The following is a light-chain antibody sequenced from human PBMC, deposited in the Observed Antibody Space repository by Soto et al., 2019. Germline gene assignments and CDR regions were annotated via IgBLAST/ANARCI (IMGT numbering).Light chain of an antibody. CDR1: ETVSSSS. CDR2: GAS. V-gene: IGKV3-20*01. J-gene: IGKJ2*01. Sequence: EIVLTQSPGTLSLSPGERATLSCRASETVSSSSLAWYQHKRGQAPRLLIYGASSRATGIPDRFSGSGSGTDFTLTITKLEPEDFAVYYGQVSGRSPLFTCGQGTRLEVK. CDR3: QVSGRSPLFT.